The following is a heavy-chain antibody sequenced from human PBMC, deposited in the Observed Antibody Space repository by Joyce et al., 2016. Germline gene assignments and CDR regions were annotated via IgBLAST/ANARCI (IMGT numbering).Heavy chain of an antibody. V-gene: IGHV3-64*07. D-gene: IGHD3-16*02. CDR3: AMGPYDYVWGNYRYRYYMDA. CDR2: MSSKGGST. J-gene: IGHJ6*03. CDR1: GFTFRSYD. Sequence: EVQLVESGGGLVQPGGSLRLSCAAAGFTFRSYDMHWVRQAPGKGREYGSTMSSKGGSTYYADSVKGRFTISRDNSKNTLYLQMGSLRVEDMAVYYCAMGPYDYVWGNYRYRYYMDAWGKGTTVTVSS.